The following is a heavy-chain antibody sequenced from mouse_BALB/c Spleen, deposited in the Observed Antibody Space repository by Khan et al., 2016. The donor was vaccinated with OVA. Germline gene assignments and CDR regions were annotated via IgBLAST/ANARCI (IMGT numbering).Heavy chain of an antibody. CDR3: AHPSYDTGYFEV. CDR2: IAPANGYT. Sequence: VRLQQSGAELVKPGASVKLSCTASGFNIKDTYIHWVKQRPEQGLEWIGRIAPANGYTKYDPKFQGKATITADTSSNTSYLQLSSLTSEDTAVYYGAHPSYDTGYFEVWGAGTTVTVSA. D-gene: IGHD2-3*01. V-gene: IGHV14-3*02. CDR1: GFNIKDTY. J-gene: IGHJ1*01.